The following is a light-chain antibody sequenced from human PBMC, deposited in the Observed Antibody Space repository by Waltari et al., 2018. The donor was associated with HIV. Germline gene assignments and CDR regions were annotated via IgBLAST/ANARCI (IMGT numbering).Light chain of an antibody. Sequence: QSALTQPASVSGSPGQSITISCTGTSGDVGGYDYVSWYQQHPGKAPKLMIYDVSNRPSGVSKRFSGAKSGNTASLIISGLQAEDEADYYCSSYTSSSTRVFGTGTAVTVV. V-gene: IGLV2-14*03. CDR3: SSYTSSSTRV. CDR2: DVS. CDR1: SGDVGGYDY. J-gene: IGLJ1*01.